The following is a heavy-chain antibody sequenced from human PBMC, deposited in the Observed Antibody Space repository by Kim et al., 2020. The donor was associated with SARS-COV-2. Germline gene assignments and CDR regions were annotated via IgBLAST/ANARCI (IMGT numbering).Heavy chain of an antibody. D-gene: IGHD1-26*01. Sequence: SETLSLTCTVSGCSISSSSYYWGWLRQPPGKGLEWIGSIYYSGSTYYNPSLKSRVTISVDTSKNQFSLMLSSVTAADTAVYYCAIRIVGATMRTVRGYGMVIWGPGTPVTVSS. CDR2: IYYSGST. CDR3: AIRIVGATMRTVRGYGMVI. CDR1: GCSISSSSYY. J-gene: IGHJ6*02. V-gene: IGHV4-39*07.